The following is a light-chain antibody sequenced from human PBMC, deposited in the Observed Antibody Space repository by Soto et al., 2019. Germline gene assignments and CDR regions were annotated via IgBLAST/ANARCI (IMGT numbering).Light chain of an antibody. CDR3: QQYDAYTQIA. V-gene: IGKV1-5*03. J-gene: IGKJ5*01. CDR2: KAS. Sequence: DIQMTQSPSTLSTYIGETVTITCRASQRINSWLAWYRQKPGQAPRLLIYKASILESGVPSRFSGRGAGTEFTLTISSLQPDDFATYYCQQYDAYTQIAFGQGTRLEIQ. CDR1: QRINSW.